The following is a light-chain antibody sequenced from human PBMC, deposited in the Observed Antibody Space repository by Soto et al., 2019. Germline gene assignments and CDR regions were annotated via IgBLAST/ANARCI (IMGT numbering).Light chain of an antibody. J-gene: IGKJ5*01. CDR1: QSVGSSF. Sequence: EIVLTQSPGTLSLSPGERATLSCRASQSVGSSFLAWFQQKPGQAPTLLIYGASSRATGIPDRFSGSGSGTDFTLTISRLEPEDLSVYYCQQYDSSPITFGRGTRLEIK. V-gene: IGKV3-20*01. CDR2: GAS. CDR3: QQYDSSPIT.